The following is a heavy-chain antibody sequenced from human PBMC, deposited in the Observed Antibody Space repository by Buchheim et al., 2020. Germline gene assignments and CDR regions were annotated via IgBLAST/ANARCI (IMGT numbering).Heavy chain of an antibody. Sequence: QVQLVESGGGVVQPGRSLRLSCAASGFTFSNYALHWVRQAPGKGLEWVSFISFDGSDTYYADSVKGRFTISRVDSRNTVYLQMNILRGEDTALYYGARVFEPVTLIQPHPGYYHMDVWGQGTT. V-gene: IGHV3-30*04. CDR1: GFTFSNYA. J-gene: IGHJ6*02. CDR2: ISFDGSDT. CDR3: ARVFEPVTLIQPHPGYYHMDV. D-gene: IGHD1-14*01.